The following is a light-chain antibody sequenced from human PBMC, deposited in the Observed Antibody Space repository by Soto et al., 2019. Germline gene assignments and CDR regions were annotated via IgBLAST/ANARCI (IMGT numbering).Light chain of an antibody. CDR1: DNIGSN. V-gene: IGKV1-39*01. CDR2: AAS. CDR3: QQSYKILT. J-gene: IGKJ4*01. Sequence: DIQLTQSPASLSASVGDRVTITCRASDNIGSNLNWYQHQTGTAPKLLIYAASSLHGGVPSRFSGSGYGTQFTLTISGLQPEDFATYYCQQSYKILTFGGGTWVDI.